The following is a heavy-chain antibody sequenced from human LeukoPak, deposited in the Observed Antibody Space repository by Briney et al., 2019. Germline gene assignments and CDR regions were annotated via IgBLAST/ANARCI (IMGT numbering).Heavy chain of an antibody. Sequence: GESLKISCKGSGYSLTSYWIGWVRQMPGKGLEWTGIIYPGDSDTRYSPSFQGQVTISADKSISTAYLQWSSLKASDTAMYYCARHGGMTTVPYYFDYWGQGTLVTVSS. CDR1: GYSLTSYW. V-gene: IGHV5-51*01. CDR3: ARHGGMTTVPYYFDY. D-gene: IGHD4-17*01. J-gene: IGHJ4*02. CDR2: IYPGDSDT.